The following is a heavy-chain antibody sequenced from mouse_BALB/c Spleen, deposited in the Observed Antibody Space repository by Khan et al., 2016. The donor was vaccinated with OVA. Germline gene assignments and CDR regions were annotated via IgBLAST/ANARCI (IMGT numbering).Heavy chain of an antibody. CDR3: GRPPYFAYVLDY. CDR2: INTYTGEP. V-gene: IGHV9-3-1*01. Sequence: QIQLVQSGPELKKPGETVKISCKASGYTFTNCGMNWVQQAPGKGLKWMGWINTYTGEPTYADDFKGRFAFSLETSANTAYLQINNLKNEDTATYFCGRPPYFAYVLDYWGQGTSVTVSA. J-gene: IGHJ4*01. CDR1: GYTFTNCG. D-gene: IGHD2-10*01.